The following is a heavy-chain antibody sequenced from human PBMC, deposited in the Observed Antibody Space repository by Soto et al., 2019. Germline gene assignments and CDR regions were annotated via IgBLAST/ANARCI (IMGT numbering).Heavy chain of an antibody. CDR1: GYTFTGYY. D-gene: IGHD3-10*01. V-gene: IGHV1-2*02. J-gene: IGHJ6*02. Sequence: ASVKVSCKASGYTFTGYYMHWVRQAPGQGLEWMGWINPNSGGTNYAQKFQGRVTMTRDTSISTAYMELSRLRSDDTAVYYCARGRRASITMVRGVMSYYGMDVWGQGTTVTVSS. CDR2: INPNSGGT. CDR3: ARGRRASITMVRGVMSYYGMDV.